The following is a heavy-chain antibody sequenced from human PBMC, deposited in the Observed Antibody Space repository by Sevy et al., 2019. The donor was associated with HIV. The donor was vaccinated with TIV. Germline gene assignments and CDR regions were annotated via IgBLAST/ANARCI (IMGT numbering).Heavy chain of an antibody. CDR1: GGTFSSYA. CDR2: IIPIFGTA. CDR3: ARQLITMVRGALGP. D-gene: IGHD3-10*01. V-gene: IGHV1-69*13. J-gene: IGHJ5*02. Sequence: APVKVSCKASGGTFSSYAISWVRQAPGQGLEWMGGIIPIFGTANYAQKFQGRVTITADESTSTAYMERSSLRSEDTAVYYCARQLITMVRGALGPWGQGTLVTVSS.